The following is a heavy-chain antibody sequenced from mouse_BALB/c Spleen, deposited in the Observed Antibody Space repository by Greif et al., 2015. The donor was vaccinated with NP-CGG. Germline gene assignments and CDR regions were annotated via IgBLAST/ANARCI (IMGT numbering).Heavy chain of an antibody. CDR2: ISSGSSTI. Sequence: EVMLVESGGGLVQPGGSRKLSCAASGFTFSSFGMHWVRQAPEKGLEWVAYISSGSSTIYYADTVKGRFTISRDNPKNTLFLQMTSLRSEDTAMYYCARSGDSPFAYWGQGTLVTVSA. CDR3: ARSGDSPFAY. CDR1: GFTFSSFG. V-gene: IGHV5-17*02. D-gene: IGHD2-13*01. J-gene: IGHJ3*01.